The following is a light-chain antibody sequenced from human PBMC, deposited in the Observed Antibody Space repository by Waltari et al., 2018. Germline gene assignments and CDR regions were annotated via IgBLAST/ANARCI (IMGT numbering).Light chain of an antibody. J-gene: IGKJ1*01. V-gene: IGKV1-5*03. CDR3: QQCHTFPKA. Sequence: DVQMTQTPSTLSASVGDRVTITCRASQSVSDWVAWYQQKPGKAPKLLIYKSSYLEDGVPSRFSGSASGTELTFTIASLQADDFATYYCQQCHTFPKAFGQGTKVEV. CDR2: KSS. CDR1: QSVSDW.